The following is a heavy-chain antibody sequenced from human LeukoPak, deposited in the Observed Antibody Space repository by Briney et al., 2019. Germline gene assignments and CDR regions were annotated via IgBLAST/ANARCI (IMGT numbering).Heavy chain of an antibody. Sequence: GSLSLSCAASGFTVSSNYMSWVCQAPGKGLEWVSVIYSGGSTYYADSVKGRFTISRDSSKNTLYLQMNSLRAEDTAVYYCAREIDYDSSGYYYAYFDYWGQGTLVTVSS. CDR3: AREIDYDSSGYYYAYFDY. CDR2: IYSGGST. J-gene: IGHJ4*02. CDR1: GFTVSSNY. V-gene: IGHV3-66*01. D-gene: IGHD3-22*01.